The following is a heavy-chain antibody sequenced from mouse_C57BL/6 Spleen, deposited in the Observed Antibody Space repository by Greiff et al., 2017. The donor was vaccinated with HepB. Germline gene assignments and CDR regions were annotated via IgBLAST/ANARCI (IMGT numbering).Heavy chain of an antibody. J-gene: IGHJ2*01. V-gene: IGHV5-16*01. Sequence: EVKLVESEGGLVQPGRSMKLSCTASGFTFSDYYMAWVRQVPEKGLEWVANINYDGSSTYYLDSLKSRFIISRDNAKNILYLQMSSLKSEDTATYYCARESSGSYYFDYWGQGTTLTVSS. CDR3: ARESSGSYYFDY. CDR1: GFTFSDYY. CDR2: INYDGSST. D-gene: IGHD3-2*02.